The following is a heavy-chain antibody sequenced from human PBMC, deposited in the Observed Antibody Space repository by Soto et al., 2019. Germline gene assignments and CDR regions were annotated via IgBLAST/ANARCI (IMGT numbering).Heavy chain of an antibody. Sequence: GGSLRLSCAASGFTFSSYWMSWVRQAPGKGLVWVSHIKNDGSGTSYADSVKGRFTISRDNAKNTLYLQMNSLRAEDTAVYYCARALDPGDFDYWGQGTLVTVSS. J-gene: IGHJ4*02. V-gene: IGHV3-74*01. CDR1: GFTFSSYW. CDR2: IKNDGSGT. CDR3: ARALDPGDFDY. D-gene: IGHD3-10*01.